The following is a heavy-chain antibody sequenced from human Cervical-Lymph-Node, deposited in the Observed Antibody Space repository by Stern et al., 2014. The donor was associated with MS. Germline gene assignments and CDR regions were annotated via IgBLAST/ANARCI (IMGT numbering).Heavy chain of an antibody. J-gene: IGHJ5*02. D-gene: IGHD3-22*01. CDR1: GGSISSSSYY. CDR3: ARPRGIVGFDP. Sequence: QVQLQESGPGLVKPSETLSLTCTVSGGSISSSSYYWGWIRQPPGKGLEWIGSIYYSGSTYYNPSLKSRFPIPVNPSKNQSSLKLRSVTAADTAVYYCARPRGIVGFDPWGQGTLVTVSS. CDR2: IYYSGST. V-gene: IGHV4-39*01.